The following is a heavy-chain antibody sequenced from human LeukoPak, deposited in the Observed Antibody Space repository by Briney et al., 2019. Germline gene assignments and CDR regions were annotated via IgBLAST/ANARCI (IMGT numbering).Heavy chain of an antibody. V-gene: IGHV3-48*03. CDR2: IDSSGTTI. CDR3: ARDKTTGDSWFDS. D-gene: IGHD1-1*01. CDR1: GFTFSSCE. J-gene: IGHJ5*01. Sequence: GGSLRLSCAASGFTFSSCEMNWVRQTPGKGLEWVSYIDSSGTTIYYADSVKGRFTSSRDNAKNSLSLQMNSLRAGDTAVYYCARDKTTGDSWFDSWGQGTLVTVSS.